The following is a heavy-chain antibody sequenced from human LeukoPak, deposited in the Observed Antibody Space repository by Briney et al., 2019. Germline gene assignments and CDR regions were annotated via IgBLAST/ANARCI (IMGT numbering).Heavy chain of an antibody. V-gene: IGHV5-51*01. CDR2: INPGGSDT. J-gene: IGHJ4*02. D-gene: IGHD6-19*01. CDR1: GYAFTNYW. CDR3: ARGWNFDY. Sequence: GESLKISCKGSGYAFTNYWIGWVRQMPGKGLEWMGIINPGGSDTRYSPSFQGQVTISADKSISTTYLQWSSLKAADSAIYHCARGWNFDYWGQGTLVTVSS.